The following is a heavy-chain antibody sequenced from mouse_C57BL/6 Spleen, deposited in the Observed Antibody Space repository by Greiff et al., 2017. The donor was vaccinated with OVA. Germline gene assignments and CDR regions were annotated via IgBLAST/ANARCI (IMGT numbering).Heavy chain of an antibody. D-gene: IGHD4-1*01. Sequence: VQLQQPGAELVMPGASVKLSCKASGYTFTSYWMHWVKQRPGQGLEWIGEIDPSDSYTNYNQKFKGKSTLTVDKSSSTAYMQLSSLTSEDSAVYYCARNWDRVFDYWGQGTTLTVSS. CDR3: ARNWDRVFDY. CDR1: GYTFTSYW. V-gene: IGHV1-69*01. CDR2: IDPSDSYT. J-gene: IGHJ2*01.